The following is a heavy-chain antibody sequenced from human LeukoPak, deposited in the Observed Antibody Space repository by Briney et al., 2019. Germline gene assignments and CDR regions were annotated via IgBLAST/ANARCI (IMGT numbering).Heavy chain of an antibody. CDR3: AGVAYCGGDCYSRTYYFDY. J-gene: IGHJ4*02. D-gene: IGHD2-21*02. V-gene: IGHV4-34*01. CDR1: GGSFSGYY. CDR2: INHSGST. Sequence: PSETLSLTRAVYGGSFSGYYWSWIRQPPGKGLEWIGEINHSGSTNYNPSLKSRVTISVDTSKNQFSLKLSSVTAADTAVYYCAGVAYCGGDCYSRTYYFDYWGQGTLVTVSS.